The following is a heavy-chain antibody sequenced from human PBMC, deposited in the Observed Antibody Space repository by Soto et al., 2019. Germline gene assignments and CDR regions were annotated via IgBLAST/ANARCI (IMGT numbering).Heavy chain of an antibody. D-gene: IGHD6-19*01. CDR2: IKPGGSEK. CDR1: GFTFSTFW. Sequence: EVQVVESGGGLVQPGGSLRLSCAASGFTFSTFWMSWVRQAPGKGLEWVANIKPGGSEKYYVDSVKGRFTISRDDAKNSLYLQMNSLRAEDTGVYYCARNPWGVAGTDYWGQGTLVTVSS. J-gene: IGHJ4*02. CDR3: ARNPWGVAGTDY. V-gene: IGHV3-7*01.